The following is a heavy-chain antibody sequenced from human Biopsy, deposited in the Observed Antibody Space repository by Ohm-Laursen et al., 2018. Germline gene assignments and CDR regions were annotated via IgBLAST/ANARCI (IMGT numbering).Heavy chain of an antibody. D-gene: IGHD4-23*01. Sequence: ASVKVSCKASGYTFTSFGFSWVRQAPGQGLEWMGWINAYNGDTDYAQKLQGRVSITTDTSTTTTYMELMSLRSDDTAVYYCARDLTRQPRRGAFDIWGQGTLVTVSS. CDR2: INAYNGDT. CDR1: GYTFTSFG. J-gene: IGHJ3*02. CDR3: ARDLTRQPRRGAFDI. V-gene: IGHV1-18*01.